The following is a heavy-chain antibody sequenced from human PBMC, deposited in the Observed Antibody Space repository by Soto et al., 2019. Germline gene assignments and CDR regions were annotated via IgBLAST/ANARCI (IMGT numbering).Heavy chain of an antibody. D-gene: IGHD1-1*01. CDR3: ARDHDPI. CDR2: IGHDESDE. V-gene: IGHV3-33*01. J-gene: IGHJ3*02. Sequence: QVQLVESGGGVVQPGRSLRLSCASSGFSFSFYDMHWVRQAPGKGLEWVSVIGHDESDEYYADSVKGRFTISRDNSKNTMYLQMSSLTAEDTAVYYCARDHDPIWGQGTMVIVSS. CDR1: GFSFSFYD.